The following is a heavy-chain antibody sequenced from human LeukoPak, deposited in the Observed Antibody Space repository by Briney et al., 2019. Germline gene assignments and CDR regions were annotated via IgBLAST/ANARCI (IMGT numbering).Heavy chain of an antibody. CDR3: ARSPVHAFDL. J-gene: IGHJ3*01. Sequence: ASVKDSCKASGYTFTDYYMHWVRLAPGQGLGWMGRFNPNSGGTNYAQKFHDRVTMTRDTSTSTAYMELTSLRTDDTAVYYCARSPVHAFDLWGQGTVVTVSS. V-gene: IGHV1-2*06. CDR2: FNPNSGGT. CDR1: GYTFTDYY.